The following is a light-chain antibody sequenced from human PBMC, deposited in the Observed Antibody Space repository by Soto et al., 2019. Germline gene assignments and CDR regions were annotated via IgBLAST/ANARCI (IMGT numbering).Light chain of an antibody. CDR3: QQYTNWPLT. V-gene: IGKV3-15*01. Sequence: EIVMTQSPATLSVSPGERATLSCRASESISSNLAWYQEKPGQAPRLLIYGASTRATGIPARFSGSGSGTEFTLTISSLQSEDFAVDYCQQYTNWPLTVGGGTKVEIK. CDR1: ESISSN. CDR2: GAS. J-gene: IGKJ4*01.